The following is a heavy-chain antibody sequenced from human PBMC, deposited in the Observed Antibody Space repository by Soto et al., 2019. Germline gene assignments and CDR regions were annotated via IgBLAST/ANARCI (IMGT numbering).Heavy chain of an antibody. V-gene: IGHV3-30*18. CDR1: GFTFSSYG. CDR3: AKPLIAVAGNFDY. Sequence: GGSLRLSCAASGFTFSSYGMHWVRQAPGKGLEWVAVISYDGSNKYYADSVKGRFTISRDNSKNTLYLQMNSLRAEDTAVYYCAKPLIAVAGNFDYWGQGTLVTVSS. J-gene: IGHJ4*02. CDR2: ISYDGSNK. D-gene: IGHD6-19*01.